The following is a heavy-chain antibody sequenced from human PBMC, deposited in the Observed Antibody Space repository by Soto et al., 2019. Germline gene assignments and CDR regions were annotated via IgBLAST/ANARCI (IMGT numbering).Heavy chain of an antibody. V-gene: IGHV4-30-4*02. D-gene: IGHD5-12*01. Sequence: SETLSLTCTVSGGSISSGDYYWSWIRQPPGKGLEWIGYIYYSGSTYYNPSLKSRVTISVDTSKNQFSLKLSSVTAADTAVYYCARGRSGYDTGFDYWGQGTLVTVSS. CDR1: GGSISSGDYY. CDR3: ARGRSGYDTGFDY. CDR2: IYYSGST. J-gene: IGHJ4*02.